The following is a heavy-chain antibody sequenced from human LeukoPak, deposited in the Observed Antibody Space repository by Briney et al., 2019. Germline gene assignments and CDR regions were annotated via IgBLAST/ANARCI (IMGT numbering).Heavy chain of an antibody. V-gene: IGHV4-59*08. J-gene: IGHJ4*02. CDR1: GGSISSYY. CDR2: IYYSGST. Sequence: PSETLSLTCTVSGGSISSYYWSWIRQPPGKGLEWIGYIYYSGSTNYNPSLKSRVTISVDTSKKQFSLKLSSVTAADTAVYYCARARVIAATQTFDYWGQGTLVTVSS. D-gene: IGHD2-15*01. CDR3: ARARVIAATQTFDY.